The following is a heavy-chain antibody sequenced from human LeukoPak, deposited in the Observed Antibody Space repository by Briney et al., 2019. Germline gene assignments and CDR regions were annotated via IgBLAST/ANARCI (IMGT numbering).Heavy chain of an antibody. CDR3: ARADRDDYGDHPPLY. J-gene: IGHJ4*02. D-gene: IGHD4-17*01. V-gene: IGHV1-46*01. Sequence: ASVKVSCKASGHTFTSYYMHWVRQAPGQGLEWMGIINPSGGSTSYAQKFQGRVTMTRDTSTSTVYMELSSLRSEDTAVYYCARADRDDYGDHPPLYWGQGTLVTVSS. CDR2: INPSGGST. CDR1: GHTFTSYY.